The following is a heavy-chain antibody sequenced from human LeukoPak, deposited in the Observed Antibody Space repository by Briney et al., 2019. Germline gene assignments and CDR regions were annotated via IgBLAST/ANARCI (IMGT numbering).Heavy chain of an antibody. CDR2: SRNKVNSYTT. Sequence: PGGSLRLSCAASGFTCSGHYMDWVRQAPGKGLEWVGRSRNKVNSYTTEYAASVKGRFTISRDDSKNSLYLQMNSLKSEDTAVYYCSRATPGYGLDVWGQGTTVTV. V-gene: IGHV3-72*01. CDR3: SRATPGYGLDV. J-gene: IGHJ6*02. CDR1: GFTCSGHY.